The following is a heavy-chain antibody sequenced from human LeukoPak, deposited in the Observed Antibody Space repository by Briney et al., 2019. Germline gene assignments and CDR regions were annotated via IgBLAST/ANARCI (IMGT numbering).Heavy chain of an antibody. CDR3: ARSIAVAGRGFDY. J-gene: IGHJ4*02. D-gene: IGHD6-19*01. Sequence: GGSLRLSCVASGFTFTSDAMNWVRQAPGKGLEWVSSTVSRGTTQYADSVKGRFTISRDNSKNTLYLQMNSLRAEDTAVYYCARSIAVAGRGFDYWGQGTLVTVSS. V-gene: IGHV3-23*01. CDR2: TVSRGTT. CDR1: GFTFTSDA.